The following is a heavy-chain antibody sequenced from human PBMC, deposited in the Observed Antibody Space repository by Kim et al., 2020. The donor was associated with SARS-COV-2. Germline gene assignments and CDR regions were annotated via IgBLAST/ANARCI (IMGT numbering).Heavy chain of an antibody. CDR2: ISYDGSNK. V-gene: IGHV3-30*04. D-gene: IGHD3-10*01. Sequence: GGSLRLSCAASGFTFSSYAMHWVRQAPGKGLEWVAVISYDGSNKYYADSVKGRFTISRDNSKNTLYLQMNSLRAEDTAVYYCARTNLFTMVRGVIIKWTWGDYWGQGTLVTVSS. J-gene: IGHJ4*02. CDR3: ARTNLFTMVRGVIIKWTWGDY. CDR1: GFTFSSYA.